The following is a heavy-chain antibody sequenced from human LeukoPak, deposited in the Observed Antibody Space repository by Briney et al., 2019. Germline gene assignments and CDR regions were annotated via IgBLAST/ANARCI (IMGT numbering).Heavy chain of an antibody. D-gene: IGHD6-13*01. Sequence: SETLSLTCSVSGGSISSYYWSWIRQPAGKGLEWIGRIYTSGSTNYNPSLKSRVTMSVDTSKNQFSLKLSSVTAADTAVYYCARGGYSSSADAFDIWGQGTMVTVSS. V-gene: IGHV4-4*07. CDR2: IYTSGST. CDR1: GGSISSYY. CDR3: ARGGYSSSADAFDI. J-gene: IGHJ3*02.